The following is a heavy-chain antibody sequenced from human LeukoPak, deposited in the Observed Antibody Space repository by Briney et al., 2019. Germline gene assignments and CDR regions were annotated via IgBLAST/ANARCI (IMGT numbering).Heavy chain of an antibody. J-gene: IGHJ4*02. CDR2: ISWNSGSI. CDR1: GFTFDDYA. D-gene: IGHD3-22*01. CDR3: AKGLYDSSGYLPLDY. V-gene: IGHV3-9*01. Sequence: GRSLRLSCAASGFTFDDYAMHWVRQAPGKGLEWASGISWNSGSIGYADSVKGRFTISRDNAKNSLYLQMNSLRAEDTALYYCAKGLYDSSGYLPLDYWGQGTLVTVSS.